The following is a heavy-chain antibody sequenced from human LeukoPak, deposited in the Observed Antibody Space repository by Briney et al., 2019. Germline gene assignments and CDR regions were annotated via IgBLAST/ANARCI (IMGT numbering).Heavy chain of an antibody. CDR3: ARDVFSRDPHYGGPVHD. Sequence: ASVKVSCKASGGTFSSTVISWLRRAPGQGLEWMGGSIPIFGRTNYAQKFQGRVTITTDESTGTAYMELSSLRSEDTAVYYCARDVFSRDPHYGGPVHDWGQGTLVTVSS. J-gene: IGHJ4*02. V-gene: IGHV1-69*05. CDR1: GGTFSSTV. D-gene: IGHD4/OR15-4a*01. CDR2: SIPIFGRT.